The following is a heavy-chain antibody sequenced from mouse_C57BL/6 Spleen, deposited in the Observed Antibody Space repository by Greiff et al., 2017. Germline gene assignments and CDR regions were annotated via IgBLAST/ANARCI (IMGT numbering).Heavy chain of an antibody. V-gene: IGHV14-2*01. CDR2: IDPEDGET. Sequence: VQLQQSGAELVKPGASVKLSCTASGFNINDYYMDWVKQRTEQGLEWIGRIDPEDGETKYTQKFQGKATITADTSATTAYLQLSSLTSEDTAVYYCARAGKAQATDAMDYWGQGTSVTVSS. D-gene: IGHD3-2*02. CDR1: GFNINDYY. J-gene: IGHJ4*01. CDR3: ARAGKAQATDAMDY.